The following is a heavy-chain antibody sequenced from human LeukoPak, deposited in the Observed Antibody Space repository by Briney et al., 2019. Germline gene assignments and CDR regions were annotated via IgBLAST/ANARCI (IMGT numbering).Heavy chain of an antibody. CDR2: ISSNGGST. CDR3: VKGSDYCSSTSCYFSIHAFDI. V-gene: IGHV3-64D*06. J-gene: IGHJ3*02. D-gene: IGHD2-2*01. Sequence: GGSLRLSSSASGFTFSSYAMHWVRQAPGKGLEYVSAISSNGGSTYYADSVKGRFTISRDNSKNTLYLQMSSLRAEDTAVYYCVKGSDYCSSTSCYFSIHAFDIWGQGTMVTVSS. CDR1: GFTFSSYA.